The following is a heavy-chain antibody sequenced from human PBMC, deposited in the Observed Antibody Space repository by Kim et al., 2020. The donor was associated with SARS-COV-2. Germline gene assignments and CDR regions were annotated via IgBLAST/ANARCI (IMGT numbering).Heavy chain of an antibody. J-gene: IGHJ4*02. Sequence: SETLSLTCAVSGASISSSDCWWWVRRPPAEEVLGWGGIDHSTGSTYYNPSLKSRVTISVDTSKNQFSLKLSSVTAADTAVYYCARHSRGTSIRFSGILEVDYWGQGTLVTVSS. CDR3: ARHSRGTSIRFSGILEVDY. V-gene: IGHV4-38-2*01. D-gene: IGHD2-15*01. CDR2: IDHSTGST. CDR1: GASISSSDC.